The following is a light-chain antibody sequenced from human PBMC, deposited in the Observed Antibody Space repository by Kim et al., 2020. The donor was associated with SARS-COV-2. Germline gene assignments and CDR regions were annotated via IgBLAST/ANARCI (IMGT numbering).Light chain of an antibody. J-gene: IGLJ2*01. Sequence: GQCITIPFTGPSSDVGVYNYVSWYQQHPGKAPKLMIYDVSNRPSGVSNRFSGSKSGNTASLTISGLQAEDEADYYCSSYTSSSTLVFGGGTKLTVL. CDR2: DVS. V-gene: IGLV2-14*03. CDR3: SSYTSSSTLV. CDR1: SSDVGVYNY.